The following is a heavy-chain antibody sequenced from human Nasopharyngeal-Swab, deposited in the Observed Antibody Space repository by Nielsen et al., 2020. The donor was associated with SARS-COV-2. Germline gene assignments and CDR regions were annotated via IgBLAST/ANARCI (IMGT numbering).Heavy chain of an antibody. J-gene: IGHJ4*02. Sequence: SVKVSYKASGGTFSSYAISWVRQAPGQGLEWMGGIIPIFGTANYAQKFQGRVTITADESTSTAYMELSSLRSEDTAVYYCASLAGGEELYSGYDSDYWGQGTLVTVSS. D-gene: IGHD5-12*01. CDR1: GGTFSSYA. CDR3: ASLAGGEELYSGYDSDY. V-gene: IGHV1-69*13. CDR2: IIPIFGTA.